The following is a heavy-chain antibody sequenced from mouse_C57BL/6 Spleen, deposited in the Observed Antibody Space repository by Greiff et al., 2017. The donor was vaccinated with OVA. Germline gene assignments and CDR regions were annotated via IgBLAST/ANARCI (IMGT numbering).Heavy chain of an antibody. CDR2: IDPSDSYT. D-gene: IGHD2-2*01. V-gene: IGHV1-69*01. Sequence: VQLQQPGAELVMPGASVKLSCKASGYTFTSYWMHWVKQRPGQGLEWIGEIDPSDSYTNYNQKFKGKSTLTVDKSSSTAYMQLSSLTSEDSAVYDCATAAGYDGGAWFAYWGQGTLVTVSA. J-gene: IGHJ3*01. CDR3: ATAAGYDGGAWFAY. CDR1: GYTFTSYW.